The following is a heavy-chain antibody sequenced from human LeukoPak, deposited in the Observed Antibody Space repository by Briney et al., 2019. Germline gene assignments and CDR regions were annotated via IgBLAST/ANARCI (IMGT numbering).Heavy chain of an antibody. V-gene: IGHV4-34*01. CDR1: GGSFSGSY. CDR2: INHSGST. CDR3: ARGRSEMATIAGRDY. Sequence: SETLSLTCAVYGGSFSGSYWSWIRQPPGKGLEWIGEINHSGSTNYNPSLKSRVTISVDTSKNQFSLKLSSVTAADTAVYYCARGRSEMATIAGRDYWGQGTLVTVSS. J-gene: IGHJ4*02. D-gene: IGHD5-24*01.